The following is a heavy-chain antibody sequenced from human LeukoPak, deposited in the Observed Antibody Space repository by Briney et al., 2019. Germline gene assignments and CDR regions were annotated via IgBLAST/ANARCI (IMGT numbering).Heavy chain of an antibody. D-gene: IGHD3-22*01. Sequence: SQTLSLTCTVSGYSISSGYYWGWIRQPPGKGLEWIGSIYHSGSTYYNPSLKSRVTISVDTSKNQFSLKLSSVTAADTAVYYCARGRDYYDSSGCPFDYWGQGTLVTVSS. CDR1: GYSISSGYY. CDR2: IYHSGST. CDR3: ARGRDYYDSSGCPFDY. J-gene: IGHJ4*02. V-gene: IGHV4-38-2*02.